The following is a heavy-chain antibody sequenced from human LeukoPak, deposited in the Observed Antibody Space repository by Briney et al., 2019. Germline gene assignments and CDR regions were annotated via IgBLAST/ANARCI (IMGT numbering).Heavy chain of an antibody. CDR3: ARDRGWFLYYDNSVYPFYY. J-gene: IGHJ4*02. V-gene: IGHV4-30-4*01. CDR1: GGSISGDYY. Sequence: SETLSLTCTVSGGSISGDYYWSWIRQPPGKGLEWIGYIYYSGSTYHHPSLKSRVTISVDTSKNQFSLNLSSVTAADTAVYYCARDRGWFLYYDNSVYPFYYGGRGTL. D-gene: IGHD3-22*01. CDR2: IYYSGST.